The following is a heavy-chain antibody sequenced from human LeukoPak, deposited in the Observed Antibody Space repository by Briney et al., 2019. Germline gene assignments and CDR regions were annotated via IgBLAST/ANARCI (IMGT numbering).Heavy chain of an antibody. Sequence: ASVKVSCKASGYTFTSYGISWVRQAPGQGLEWMGWISAYNGNTNYAQKFPGRVTMTTDTSTGTAYMEVRGLGSDDTAVYYCARDPGGGSQPDYWGQGTLVTVSS. CDR2: ISAYNGNT. J-gene: IGHJ4*02. CDR3: ARDPGGGSQPDY. V-gene: IGHV1-18*01. D-gene: IGHD1-26*01. CDR1: GYTFTSYG.